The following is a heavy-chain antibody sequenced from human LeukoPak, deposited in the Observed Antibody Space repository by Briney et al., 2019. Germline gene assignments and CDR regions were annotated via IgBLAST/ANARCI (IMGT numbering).Heavy chain of an antibody. J-gene: IGHJ4*02. Sequence: ASVKVSCKASGYTFTSYDINWVRQATGQGLEWMGWINPNSGGTNYAQKFQGRVTMTRDTSISTAYMELSRLRSDDTAVYYCASRSDTAMVEGDYWGQGTLVTVSS. D-gene: IGHD5-18*01. V-gene: IGHV1-2*02. CDR1: GYTFTSYD. CDR3: ASRSDTAMVEGDY. CDR2: INPNSGGT.